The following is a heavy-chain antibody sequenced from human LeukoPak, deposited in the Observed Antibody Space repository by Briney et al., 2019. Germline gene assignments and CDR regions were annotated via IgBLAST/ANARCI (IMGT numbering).Heavy chain of an antibody. Sequence: SVNVSCKASGGTFSSYAISWVRQAPGQGLEWMGGIIPIFGTANYAQKFQGRVTITADESTSTAYMELSSLRSEDTAVYYCASQYGGNGYFDYWGQGTLVTVSS. CDR1: GGTFSSYA. J-gene: IGHJ4*02. V-gene: IGHV1-69*13. CDR3: ASQYGGNGYFDY. CDR2: IIPIFGTA. D-gene: IGHD4-23*01.